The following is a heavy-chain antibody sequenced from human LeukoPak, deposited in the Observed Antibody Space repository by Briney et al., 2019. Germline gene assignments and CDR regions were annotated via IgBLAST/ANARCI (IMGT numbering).Heavy chain of an antibody. CDR3: ARRAVGNSHYYYMDV. CDR2: MNPNSGNT. Sequence: ASVKVSCKASGYTFTSYDIHWVRQVTGQGLEWMGWMNPNSGNTGYAQNFQGRVTISRNTSITTAYMELSSLRSEDTAVYYCARRAVGNSHYYYMDVWGRGTTVTVSS. J-gene: IGHJ6*03. D-gene: IGHD6-19*01. V-gene: IGHV1-8*03. CDR1: GYTFTSYD.